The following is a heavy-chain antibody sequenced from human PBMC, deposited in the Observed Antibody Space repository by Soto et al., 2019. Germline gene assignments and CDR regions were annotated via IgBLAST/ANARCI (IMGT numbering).Heavy chain of an antibody. J-gene: IGHJ4*02. Sequence: RSETLSLTCAVYGGSFSGYYWSWIRQPPGKGLEWIGEINHSGSTNYNPSLKSRVTISVDTSKNQFSLKLSSVTAADTAVYYCARARGNGSGYDPYYFDYWGQVTLVTVS. D-gene: IGHD5-12*01. CDR1: GGSFSGYY. CDR3: ARARGNGSGYDPYYFDY. CDR2: INHSGST. V-gene: IGHV4-34*01.